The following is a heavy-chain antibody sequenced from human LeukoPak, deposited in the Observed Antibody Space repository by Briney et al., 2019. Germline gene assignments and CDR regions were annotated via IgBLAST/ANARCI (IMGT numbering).Heavy chain of an antibody. CDR1: GFTFSSYA. V-gene: IGHV3-23*01. CDR3: AKIWFGELSHFDY. CDR2: ISGSGGST. J-gene: IGHJ4*02. Sequence: GGSLRLSCAASGFTFSSYAMSWVRQAPGRGLEWVSTISGSGGSTYYTDSVKGRFTISRDNSKNTLHLQMNSLRAEDTAVYYRAKIWFGELSHFDYWGQGTLVTVSS. D-gene: IGHD3-10*01.